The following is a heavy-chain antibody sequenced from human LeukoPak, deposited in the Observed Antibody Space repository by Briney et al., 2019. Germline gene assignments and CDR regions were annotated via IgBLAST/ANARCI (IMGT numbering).Heavy chain of an antibody. J-gene: IGHJ3*02. Sequence: GASVKVSCKASGYTFTSYGISWVRRAPGQGLEWMGWISAYNGNTNYAQKLQGRVTMTTDTSTSTAYMELRSLRSDDTAVYYCARVGGSGCSGGSCYFSSDAFDIWGQGTMVTVSS. CDR1: GYTFTSYG. D-gene: IGHD2-15*01. CDR3: ARVGGSGCSGGSCYFSSDAFDI. CDR2: ISAYNGNT. V-gene: IGHV1-18*01.